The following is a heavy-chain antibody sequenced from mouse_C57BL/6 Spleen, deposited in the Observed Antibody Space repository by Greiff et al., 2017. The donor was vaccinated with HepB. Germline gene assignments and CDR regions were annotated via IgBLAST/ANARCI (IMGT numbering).Heavy chain of an antibody. J-gene: IGHJ1*03. CDR1: GFTFSDYY. D-gene: IGHD1-1*01. CDR3: AREEDYYGSKVYWYFDV. Sequence: EVQLVESEGGLVQPGSSMKLSCTASGFTFSDYYMAWVRQVPEKGLEWVANINYDGSSTYYLDSLKSRFIISRDNAKNILYLQMSSLKSEDTATYYCAREEDYYGSKVYWYFDVWGTGTTVTVSS. V-gene: IGHV5-16*01. CDR2: INYDGSST.